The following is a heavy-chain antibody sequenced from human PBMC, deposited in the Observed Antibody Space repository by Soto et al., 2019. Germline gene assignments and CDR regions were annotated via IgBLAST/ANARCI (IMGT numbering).Heavy chain of an antibody. Sequence: SVKVSCKASGYTFTSYDINWVRQATGQGLEWMGGIIPIFGTANYAQKFQGRVTITADESTSTAYMELSSLRSEDTAVYYCAALPEQQPILWGQGTLVTVSS. CDR2: IIPIFGTA. V-gene: IGHV1-69*13. J-gene: IGHJ4*02. CDR1: GYTFTSYD. D-gene: IGHD6-13*01. CDR3: AALPEQQPIL.